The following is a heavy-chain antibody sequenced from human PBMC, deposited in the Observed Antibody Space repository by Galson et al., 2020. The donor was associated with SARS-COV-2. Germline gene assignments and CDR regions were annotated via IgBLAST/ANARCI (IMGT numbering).Heavy chain of an antibody. CDR1: GFTFCSYS. Sequence: AGSLILTCTASGFTFCSYSMHWVRHPPAKGLEWVAVIWYDGSNINYADSVKGRFTISTDNSKNTLYLQMNSLRAEDTAVYYCARNLLVYDSSGYYEFDYWGQGTLVAVSS. CDR3: ARNLLVYDSSGYYEFDY. J-gene: IGHJ4*02. D-gene: IGHD3-22*01. CDR2: IWYDGSNI. V-gene: IGHV3-33*01.